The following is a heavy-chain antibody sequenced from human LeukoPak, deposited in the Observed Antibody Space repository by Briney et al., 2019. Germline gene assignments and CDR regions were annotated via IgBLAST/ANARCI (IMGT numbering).Heavy chain of an antibody. V-gene: IGHV1-69*06. CDR2: IIHIFGTA. CDR1: GGTFSRYA. D-gene: IGHD3-9*01. CDR3: AKDNRRLTGYYSDAFDI. J-gene: IGHJ3*02. Sequence: SVKVSCQASGGTFSRYAISWVRQAPGQGLEWRGGIIHIFGTANYAQKFQGRVTITADKSTSTAYMELSSLRAEDTAVYYCAKDNRRLTGYYSDAFDIWGQGTMVTVSS.